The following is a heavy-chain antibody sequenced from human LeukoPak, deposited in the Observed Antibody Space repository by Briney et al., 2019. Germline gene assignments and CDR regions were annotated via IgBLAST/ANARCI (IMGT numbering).Heavy chain of an antibody. V-gene: IGHV3-23*01. CDR3: AKTQGYYDA. Sequence: GGSLRFSCVASGFTFSNYAMTWVRQAPGKGLELVAGIWGDDDKTVYGDAVKGRFTISRDNSKNTLYLQMNSLRADDTAVYYCAKTQGYYDAWGQGALVTVSS. J-gene: IGHJ5*02. CDR1: GFTFSNYA. CDR2: IWGDDDKT. D-gene: IGHD2-15*01.